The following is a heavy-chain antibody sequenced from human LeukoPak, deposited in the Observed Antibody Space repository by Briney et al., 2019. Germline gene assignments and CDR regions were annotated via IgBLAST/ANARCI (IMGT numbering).Heavy chain of an antibody. CDR2: ISSSTRTI. CDR1: GFTVSTDR. J-gene: IGHJ3*02. V-gene: IGHV3-48*02. Sequence: PGGSLRLSCAASGFTVSTDRTSCVRQAPGKGLDWVSYISSSTRTINYADSVKGRFTISRDNAKNSLYLQMNSLRDEDTAVYYCARVSSGWPPSASDIWGHGTMVTVSS. CDR3: ARVSSGWPPSASDI. D-gene: IGHD6-19*01.